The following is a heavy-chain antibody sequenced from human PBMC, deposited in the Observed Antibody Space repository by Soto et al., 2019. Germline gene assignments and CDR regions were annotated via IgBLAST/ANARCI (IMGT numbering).Heavy chain of an antibody. CDR2: IYYSGST. CDR1: GGSISSYY. D-gene: IGHD4-17*01. J-gene: IGHJ4*02. V-gene: IGHV4-59*08. CDR3: ARRYGRYFDY. Sequence: QLQLQESAPGLVKPSETLSLTCTVSGGSISSYYWSWLRQPPGKGLEWIGYIYYSGSTNYNPSLKRRVTISVDTSQKQFSLKLSSMTAADTAVYYCARRYGRYFDYWGQGTLVTVSS.